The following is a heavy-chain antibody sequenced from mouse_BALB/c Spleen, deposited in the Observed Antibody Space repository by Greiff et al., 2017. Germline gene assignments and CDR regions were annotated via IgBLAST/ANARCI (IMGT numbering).Heavy chain of an antibody. CDR1: GYTFTDYN. CDR3: GGRYGSNWYFDV. J-gene: IGHJ1*01. D-gene: IGHD1-1*01. V-gene: IGHV1S29*02. Sequence: EVQVVESGPELVKPGASVKISCKASGYTFTDYNMHWVKQSHGKSLEWIGYIYPYNGGTGYNQKFKSKATLTVDNSSSTAYMELRSLTSEDSAVYYCGGRYGSNWYFDVWGAGTTVTVSS. CDR2: IYPYNGGT.